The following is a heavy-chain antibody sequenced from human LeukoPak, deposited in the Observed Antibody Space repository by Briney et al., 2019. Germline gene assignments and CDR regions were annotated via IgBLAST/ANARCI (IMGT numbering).Heavy chain of an antibody. V-gene: IGHV4-61*08. Sequence: SETLSLTCTVSGGSISSGGYYWSWIRQPPGKGLEWIGYIYYSGSTNYNPSLKSRATISVDTSKNQFSLNLSSVTAADTAVYYCAREDTEGLDYWGQGTLVTVSS. J-gene: IGHJ4*02. D-gene: IGHD5-18*01. CDR2: IYYSGST. CDR1: GGSISSGGYY. CDR3: AREDTEGLDY.